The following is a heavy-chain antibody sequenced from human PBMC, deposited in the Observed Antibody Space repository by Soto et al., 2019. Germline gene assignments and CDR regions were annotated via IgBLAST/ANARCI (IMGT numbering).Heavy chain of an antibody. D-gene: IGHD2-15*01. V-gene: IGHV1-18*01. Sequence: QVQLVQSAAEVKKPGASVKVSCKASGYTLTNYAISWVRQAPGQGPEWMGWINTYNGNSNYAQKFQGRVTMTTDTSTNTAYMELRSLTSDDTAVYYCARDCTGGSCFCISWGQGTLVTVSS. CDR3: ARDCTGGSCFCIS. CDR1: GYTLTNYA. CDR2: INTYNGNS. J-gene: IGHJ5*02.